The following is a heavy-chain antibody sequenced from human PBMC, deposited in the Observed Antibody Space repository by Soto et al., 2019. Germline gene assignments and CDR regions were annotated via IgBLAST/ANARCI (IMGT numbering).Heavy chain of an antibody. J-gene: IGHJ4*02. Sequence: QVQLVESGGGVVQPGRSLRLSCAASGFTFSSYAIHWVRQAPGKGLEWVAVISYDGSNKYYADSVKGRFTISGDNSKNPLYLQMNFLRTEDTAMYYCARAVRHVYGGNIHYWRQGTVVTVSS. CDR1: GFTFSSYA. V-gene: IGHV3-30-3*01. CDR2: ISYDGSNK. CDR3: ARAVRHVYGGNIHY. D-gene: IGHD4-17*01.